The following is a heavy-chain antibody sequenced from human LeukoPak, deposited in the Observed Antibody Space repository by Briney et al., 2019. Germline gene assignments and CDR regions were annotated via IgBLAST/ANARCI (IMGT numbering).Heavy chain of an antibody. D-gene: IGHD3-10*01. CDR3: AKDPYGAGSYVGVDY. J-gene: IGHJ4*02. Sequence: GGSLRLSCAASGFTFSSYSMNWVRQAPGKGLEWVSSISSSSSYIYYADSVKGRFTISRDNAKNSLYLQMNSLRAEDTAVYYCAKDPYGAGSYVGVDYWGQGTLVTVSS. CDR1: GFTFSSYS. CDR2: ISSSSSYI. V-gene: IGHV3-21*04.